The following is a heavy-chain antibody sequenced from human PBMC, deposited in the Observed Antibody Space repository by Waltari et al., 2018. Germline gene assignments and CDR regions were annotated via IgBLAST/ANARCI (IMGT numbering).Heavy chain of an antibody. D-gene: IGHD3-3*01. Sequence: QVQLQQWGAGLLKPSETLSLTCAVYGGSFSGYYGSWIRQPHGKGLEWIGEINHSGSTHYTPFLKSRVTISVDTSKNQFSLKLSSVTAADTAVYYCARGRMGYDFWSGYYGYYYYGMDVWGQGTTVTVSS. CDR2: INHSGST. V-gene: IGHV4-34*01. CDR3: ARGRMGYDFWSGYYGYYYYGMDV. J-gene: IGHJ6*02. CDR1: GGSFSGYY.